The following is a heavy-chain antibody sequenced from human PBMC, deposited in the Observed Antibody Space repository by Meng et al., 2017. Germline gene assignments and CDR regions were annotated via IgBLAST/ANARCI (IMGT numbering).Heavy chain of an antibody. D-gene: IGHD1-7*01. CDR2: INPSGGST. CDR3: ARDRVTGTTGYRWFDP. CDR1: GYTFTSYY. J-gene: IGHJ5*02. V-gene: IGHV1-46*01. Sequence: ASVKVSCKASGYTFTSYYMHWVRQAPGQGLEWMGIINPSGGSTSYAQKFQGRVTMTRDTSTSTVYMELSSLRSEDTAVYYCARDRVTGTTGYRWFDPWGQGTLVTVSS.